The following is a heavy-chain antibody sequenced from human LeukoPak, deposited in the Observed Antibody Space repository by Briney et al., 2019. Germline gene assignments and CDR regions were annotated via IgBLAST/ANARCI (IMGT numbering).Heavy chain of an antibody. Sequence: GGSLRLSCAASGFTFSSYAMSWVRQAPGKGLEWVSAISGSGGSTYYADSVKGRFTISRDNSKNTLSLQMDSLRAEDTAVYYCVKLRGIYLDFDYWGQGTLVTVSS. CDR3: VKLRGIYLDFDY. J-gene: IGHJ4*02. CDR2: ISGSGGST. D-gene: IGHD1-26*01. CDR1: GFTFSSYA. V-gene: IGHV3-23*01.